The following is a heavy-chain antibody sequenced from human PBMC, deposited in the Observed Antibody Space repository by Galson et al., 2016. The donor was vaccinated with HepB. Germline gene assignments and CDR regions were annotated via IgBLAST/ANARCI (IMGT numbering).Heavy chain of an antibody. Sequence: SLRLSCATSGFTYSTYWMHWVRQTPGKGLVWVSLINSDGSDTIYADSVKGRFTISRDNAKNTLYLQMNSLRVEDTAVYYCARGYNGWHYFDNWGPGTLVTVSS. CDR1: GFTYSTYW. J-gene: IGHJ4*02. V-gene: IGHV3-74*01. D-gene: IGHD6-19*01. CDR3: ARGYNGWHYFDN. CDR2: INSDGSDT.